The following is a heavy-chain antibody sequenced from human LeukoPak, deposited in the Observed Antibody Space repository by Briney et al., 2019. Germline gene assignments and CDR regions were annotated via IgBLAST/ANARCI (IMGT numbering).Heavy chain of an antibody. CDR2: TRNKAKSYTT. Sequence: QPGGSLRLSCAASGFTFSSYAMSWVRQAPGKGLEWVGRTRNKAKSYTTEYAASVKGRFTISRDDSKNSLYLQMNSLKTEDTAVYYCARERDYYYGMDVWGQGTTVTVSS. V-gene: IGHV3-72*01. CDR3: ARERDYYYGMDV. CDR1: GFTFSSYA. J-gene: IGHJ6*02.